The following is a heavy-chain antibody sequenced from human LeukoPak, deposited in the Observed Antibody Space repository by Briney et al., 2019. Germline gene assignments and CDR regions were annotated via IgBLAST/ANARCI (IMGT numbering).Heavy chain of an antibody. CDR2: ISSSSYI. D-gene: IGHD3-10*01. J-gene: IGHJ4*02. V-gene: IGHV3-21*01. CDR1: GFTFSSYN. Sequence: PGGSLRLSCAASGFTFSSYNMNWVRQAPGKGLEWVSFISSSSYIYYADSVKGRFTISRDNAKNSLYLQMNSLRAEDTAVYYCAKDRRAGSYDYWGQGTLVTVSS. CDR3: AKDRRAGSYDY.